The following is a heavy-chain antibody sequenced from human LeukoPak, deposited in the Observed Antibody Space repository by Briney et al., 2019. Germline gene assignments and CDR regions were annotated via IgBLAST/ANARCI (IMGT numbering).Heavy chain of an antibody. CDR2: IKQGGSEK. CDR1: GFTFSYYW. V-gene: IGHV3-7*03. Sequence: GGSLRLSCAASGFTFSYYWMSWVRQAPGKGLEWVANIKQGGSEKDYVDSVKGRFTISRDNAKNSLYLQMNSLRAEDTAVYYCARAKDYYGSGSYYNRYYYYYMDVWGKGTTVTISS. J-gene: IGHJ6*03. D-gene: IGHD3-10*01. CDR3: ARAKDYYGSGSYYNRYYYYYMDV.